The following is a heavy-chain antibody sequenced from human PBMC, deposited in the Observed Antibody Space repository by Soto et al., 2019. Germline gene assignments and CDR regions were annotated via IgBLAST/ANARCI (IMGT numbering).Heavy chain of an antibody. J-gene: IGHJ6*02. D-gene: IGHD1-7*01. CDR2: ITPIFGTA. CDR3: AREYNWNSIYYGMDV. V-gene: IGHV1-69*01. Sequence: QMQLVQSGAEVKKPGSSLKVSCKASVGTFSIYAISWVRQAPGQGPEWMGGITPIFGTANYAQKFQGRVTITADESTNTAYMELSSLRSEDTAVYYCAREYNWNSIYYGMDVWGQGTTVTVSS. CDR1: VGTFSIYA.